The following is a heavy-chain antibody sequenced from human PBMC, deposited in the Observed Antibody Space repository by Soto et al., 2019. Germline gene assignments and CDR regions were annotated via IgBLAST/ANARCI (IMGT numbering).Heavy chain of an antibody. V-gene: IGHV3-23*01. CDR2: FTGNGCGA. D-gene: IGHD2-2*01. CDR3: AKDRCSGTSCHFDY. J-gene: IGHJ4*02. CDR1: GFTFSSYG. Sequence: GGSLRLSCAAFGFTFSSYGMSWVRQAPGKGLEWVSAFTGNGCGAYYADSVKGRFTISRDNSKNPLYLQMNSLTAEDTAVYYCAKDRCSGTSCHFDYWGQGILVTVSS.